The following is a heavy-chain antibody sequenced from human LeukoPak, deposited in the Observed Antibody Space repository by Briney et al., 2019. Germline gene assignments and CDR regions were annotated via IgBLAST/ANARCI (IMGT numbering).Heavy chain of an antibody. CDR2: INCNSGDA. V-gene: IGHV1-2*02. J-gene: IGHJ6*03. Sequence: ASVKVSCKASGYSFTEHYIYWVRQALGQGLEWVGRINCNSGDANSARKFQGRVTMTRDTSVSTAYMDLSSVTSDDSAVYFCARSAGHCSNGICFTDYYMDVWGRGTTVTVSS. D-gene: IGHD2-8*01. CDR1: GYSFTEHY. CDR3: ARSAGHCSNGICFTDYYMDV.